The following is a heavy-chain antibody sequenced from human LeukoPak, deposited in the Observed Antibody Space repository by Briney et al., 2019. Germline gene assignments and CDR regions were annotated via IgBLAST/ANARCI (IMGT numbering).Heavy chain of an antibody. D-gene: IGHD6-13*01. Sequence: PGRSLRLSCAASGFTFDDCAMHWVRQAPGKGLEWVSGISWNSGNIGYADSVKGRFTISRDNSKNTLYLQMNSLRAEDTAVYYCAKDPYIAAAGTSLYYFDYWGQGTLVTVSS. CDR3: AKDPYIAAAGTSLYYFDY. J-gene: IGHJ4*02. V-gene: IGHV3-9*01. CDR2: ISWNSGNI. CDR1: GFTFDDCA.